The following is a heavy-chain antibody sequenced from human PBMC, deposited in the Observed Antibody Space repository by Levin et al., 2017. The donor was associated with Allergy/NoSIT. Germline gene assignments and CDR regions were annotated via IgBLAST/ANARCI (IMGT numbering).Heavy chain of an antibody. J-gene: IGHJ6*02. D-gene: IGHD6-13*01. CDR3: AKDSSHSSSWYELGSYYYYGMDV. CDR1: GFTFSSYG. Sequence: PGGSLRLSCAASGFTFSSYGMHWVRQAPGKGLEWVAVISYDGSNKYYADSVKGRFTISRDNSKNTLYLQMNSLRAEDTAVYYCAKDSSHSSSWYELGSYYYYGMDVWGQGTTVTVSS. V-gene: IGHV3-30*18. CDR2: ISYDGSNK.